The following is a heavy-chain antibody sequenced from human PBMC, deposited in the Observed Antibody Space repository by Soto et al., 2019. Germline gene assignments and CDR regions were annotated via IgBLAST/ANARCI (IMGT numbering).Heavy chain of an antibody. Sequence: GASGKVSCKASGYSFTDYHIHLLLQAPVQVLELLGRINPKSGGTSTAQKFQGWVTMTTDTSISTASMELTRLTSDDTAIYYCARGDSTDCSNGVCSFFYNHDMDVWGQGTTVTVSS. V-gene: IGHV1-2*04. CDR2: INPKSGGT. J-gene: IGHJ6*02. D-gene: IGHD2-8*01. CDR3: ARGDSTDCSNGVCSFFYNHDMDV. CDR1: GYSFTDYH.